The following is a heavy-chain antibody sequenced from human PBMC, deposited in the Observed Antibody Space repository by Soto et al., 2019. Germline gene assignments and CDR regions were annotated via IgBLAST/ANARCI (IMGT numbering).Heavy chain of an antibody. J-gene: IGHJ4*02. CDR2: VFYTGFT. CDR3: ATSQKGYNWTYFDH. CDR1: GGSISGRYYY. V-gene: IGHV4-39*01. D-gene: IGHD1-20*01. Sequence: STPLSLTCAFSGGSISGRYYYWGWLLQSPGKGPEWIGSVFYTGFTSYNPSLESRVSVSVDTSKKQFSLKVSGVSAADTAVYYCATSQKGYNWTYFDHWGQGALVTVSS.